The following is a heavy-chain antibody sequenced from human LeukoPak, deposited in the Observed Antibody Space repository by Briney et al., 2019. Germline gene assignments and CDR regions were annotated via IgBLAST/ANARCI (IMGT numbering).Heavy chain of an antibody. CDR3: ARESGDTAMATDAFDI. V-gene: IGHV3-30*04. D-gene: IGHD5-18*01. CDR1: GFTFSSYA. CDR2: ISYDGSNK. Sequence: PGGSLRLSCAASGFTFSSYAMHWVRQAPGKGLEWVAVISYDGSNKYYADSVKGRFTISRDNSKNTLYLQMNSLRAEDTAVHYCARESGDTAMATDAFDIWGQGTMVTVSS. J-gene: IGHJ3*02.